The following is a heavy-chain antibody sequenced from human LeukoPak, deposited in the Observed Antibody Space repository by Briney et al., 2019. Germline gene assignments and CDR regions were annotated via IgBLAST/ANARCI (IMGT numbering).Heavy chain of an antibody. J-gene: IGHJ3*02. Sequence: GKSLRLSCATSGFTFSNYGMHWVRQAPGKGLEWVALIYYDGSNKYYADSVKGRFTISRDNAKNSLYLQMNSLRAEDTAVYYCARETSYYYDSTGDAFDIWGQGTMVTVSS. CDR2: IYYDGSNK. CDR3: ARETSYYYDSTGDAFDI. CDR1: GFTFSNYG. V-gene: IGHV3-33*01. D-gene: IGHD3-22*01.